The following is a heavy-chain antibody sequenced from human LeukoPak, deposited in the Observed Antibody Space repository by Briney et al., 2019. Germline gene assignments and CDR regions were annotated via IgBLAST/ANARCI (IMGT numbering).Heavy chain of an antibody. D-gene: IGHD3-9*01. CDR3: ATTSSGRYFDWLFTTQADYYYGMDV. V-gene: IGHV3-53*01. J-gene: IGHJ6*02. CDR2: IYSGGST. Sequence: GGSLRLSCAASGFTVSSNYMSWVRQAPGKGLEWVSVIYSGGSTYYADSVKGRFTISRDNSKNTLYLQMNSLRAEGTAVYYCATTSSGRYFDWLFTTQADYYYGMDVWGQGTTVTVSS. CDR1: GFTVSSNY.